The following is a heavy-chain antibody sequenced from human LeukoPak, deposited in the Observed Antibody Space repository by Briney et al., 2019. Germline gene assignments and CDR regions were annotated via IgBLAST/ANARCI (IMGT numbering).Heavy chain of an antibody. CDR1: GFTFNSYA. CDR2: ISYDGGNK. J-gene: IGHJ4*02. D-gene: IGHD3-10*01. Sequence: GRPLRLSCAASGFTFNSYAMHWVRQAPGKGLEWVAVISYDGGNKYYADSVKGRFTISRDNSKNTLYLQMNSLRAEDTAVYYCARESGASGSFCTDYWGQGTLVTVSS. V-gene: IGHV3-30-3*01. CDR3: ARESGASGSFCTDY.